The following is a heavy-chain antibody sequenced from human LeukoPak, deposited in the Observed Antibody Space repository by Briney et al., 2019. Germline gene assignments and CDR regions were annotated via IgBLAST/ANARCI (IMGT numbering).Heavy chain of an antibody. D-gene: IGHD6-19*01. J-gene: IGHJ4*02. CDR3: VRGPYSSAWYSIDY. CDR1: GGSISNYY. Sequence: PSETLSLTCTVSGGSISNYYWSWIRQPPGKGLEWIGFIYYSGSTTYNPSLKSRVTMSVDTSKNQFSLRLSSVTAADTAVYYCVRGPYSSAWYSIDYWGQGTLVTVSS. V-gene: IGHV4-59*12. CDR2: IYYSGST.